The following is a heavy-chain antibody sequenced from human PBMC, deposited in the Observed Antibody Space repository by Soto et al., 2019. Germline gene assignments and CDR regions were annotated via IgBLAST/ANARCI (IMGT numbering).Heavy chain of an antibody. CDR3: ARDYCSGGSCFPYFDH. CDR2: IYYTGST. J-gene: IGHJ4*02. CDR1: GVSVRAYY. V-gene: IGHV4-59*02. Sequence: SQTLSLTCTVSGVSVRAYYWILLRQSPGKGLEWIGYIYYTGSTNYNPSLKSRVTISVDTSKNQFSLKLSSVTAADTAVYYCARDYCSGGSCFPYFDHWGQGTLVTVSS. D-gene: IGHD2-15*01.